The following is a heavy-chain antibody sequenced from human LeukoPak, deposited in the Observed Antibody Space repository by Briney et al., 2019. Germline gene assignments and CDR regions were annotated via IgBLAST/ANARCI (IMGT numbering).Heavy chain of an antibody. CDR2: ISGSGGST. CDR1: GFTFSSYA. D-gene: IGHD3-22*01. CDR3: AKHRFESGGYHSTD. J-gene: IGHJ4*02. V-gene: IGHV3-23*01. Sequence: GGSLRLSCAASGFTFSSYAMSWVRQAPGKGLEWVSAISGSGGSTYHADSVKGRFTISRDNSKNTLYLQMNSLRDEDTAVYYCAKHRFESGGYHSTDWGQGTLVTVSS.